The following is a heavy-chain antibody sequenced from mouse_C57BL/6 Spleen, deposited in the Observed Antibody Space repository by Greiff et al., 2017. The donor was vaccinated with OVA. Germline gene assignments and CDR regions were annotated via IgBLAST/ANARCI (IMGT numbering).Heavy chain of an antibody. CDR3: ARGKGCAY. CDR2: IDPSDSYT. CDR1: GYTFTSYW. Sequence: QVQLQQPGAELVKPGASVKLSCKASGYTFTSYWMQWVKQRPGQGLEWIGEIDPSDSYTNYNQKFKGKATLTVDTSASTAYMQLSSLTSEDSAVYYCARGKGCAYWGQGTLVTVSA. V-gene: IGHV1-50*01. J-gene: IGHJ3*01.